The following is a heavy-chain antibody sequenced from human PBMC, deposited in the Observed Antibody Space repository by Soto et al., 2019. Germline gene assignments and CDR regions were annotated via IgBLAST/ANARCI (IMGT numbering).Heavy chain of an antibody. J-gene: IGHJ1*01. CDR1: GYTFTSYY. CDR3: ARGREQWLVQPLAEYFQH. Sequence: ASVKVSCKASGYTFTSYYMHWVRQAPGQGLEWMGIINPSGGSTSYAQKFQGRATMTRDTSTSTVYMELSSLRSEDTAVYYCARGREQWLVQPLAEYFQHWGQGTLVTVSS. D-gene: IGHD6-19*01. V-gene: IGHV1-46*01. CDR2: INPSGGST.